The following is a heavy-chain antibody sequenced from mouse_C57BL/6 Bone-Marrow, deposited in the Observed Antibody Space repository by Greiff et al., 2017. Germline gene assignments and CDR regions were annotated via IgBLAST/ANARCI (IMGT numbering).Heavy chain of an antibody. CDR1: GYSFTSYY. CDR3: AKEPQAWFAY. Sequence: QVQLQQSGPELVKPGASVKISCKASGYSFTSYYIHWVKQRPGQGLEWIGWIYPGSGNTKYNEKFKGKATLTADTSSSTAYMQLSSLASEDSAVYYCAKEPQAWFAYWGQGTLVTVSA. J-gene: IGHJ3*01. CDR2: IYPGSGNT. V-gene: IGHV1-66*01.